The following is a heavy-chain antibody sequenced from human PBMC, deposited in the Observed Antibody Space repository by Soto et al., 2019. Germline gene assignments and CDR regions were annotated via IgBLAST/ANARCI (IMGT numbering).Heavy chain of an antibody. CDR1: GYVFTWYH. Sequence: QMHLEQSGAAVKKPGASVKISCKSSGYVFTWYHMHWVRQAPGQGLEWMGIIDPSGGNTTLAQRVQGRVAMSGDTSTRTVYMELKNLTEEDAAVYYGARAGGEPVAVNPWGQGTLVIVSS. CDR3: ARAGGEPVAVNP. J-gene: IGHJ5*02. V-gene: IGHV1-46*01. CDR2: IDPSGGNT. D-gene: IGHD3-16*01.